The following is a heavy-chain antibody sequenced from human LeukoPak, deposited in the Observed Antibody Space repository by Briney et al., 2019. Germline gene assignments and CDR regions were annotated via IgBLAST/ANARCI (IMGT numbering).Heavy chain of an antibody. CDR2: ICPDGTGI. CDR1: GFIFSFYC. CDR3: VRDFRSADY. Sequence: GGSLRLSCAASGFIFSFYCMHWVRQAPGKGPMWVSRICPDGTGISYADSVKARFTTSRDNAKNTVYLQMNNLREEDTAVYYCVRDFRSADYWGQGTLVTVSS. J-gene: IGHJ4*02. V-gene: IGHV3-74*01.